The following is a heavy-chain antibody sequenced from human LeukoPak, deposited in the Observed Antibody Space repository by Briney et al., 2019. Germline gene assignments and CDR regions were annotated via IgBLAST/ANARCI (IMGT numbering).Heavy chain of an antibody. D-gene: IGHD6-13*01. Sequence: VASVKVSCKASGGTFSSYAISWVRQAPGQGLEWVGGIIPIFGTANYAQKFQGRVTITTDESTSTAYMELSSLRSEDTAVYYCARGEGNIAAPLDYWGQGTLVTVSS. J-gene: IGHJ4*02. CDR3: ARGEGNIAAPLDY. V-gene: IGHV1-69*05. CDR2: IIPIFGTA. CDR1: GGTFSSYA.